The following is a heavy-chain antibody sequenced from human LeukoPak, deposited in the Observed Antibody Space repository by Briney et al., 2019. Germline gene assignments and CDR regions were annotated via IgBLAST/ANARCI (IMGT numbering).Heavy chain of an antibody. CDR2: IYSGGST. J-gene: IGHJ6*02. Sequence: PGGSLRLSCAASGFTFSRYSRIWVRQAPGKGLEWVSLIYSGGSTYYADSVRGRFTISRDSSKNTLYLQLNSLRAEDTAVYYCAAFSHKGGWGQGTTVTVSS. D-gene: IGHD3-3*02. CDR1: GFTFSRYS. V-gene: IGHV3-66*01. CDR3: AAFSHKGG.